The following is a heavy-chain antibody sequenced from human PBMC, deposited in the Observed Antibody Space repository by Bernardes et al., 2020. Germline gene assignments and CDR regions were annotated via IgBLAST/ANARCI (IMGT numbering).Heavy chain of an antibody. Sequence: GGSLRLSCAASGFTFSSYAMSWVRQAPGKGLEWVSGISGSGDRTYYTDSVRGRFTISRDNSKNTLYLQMNSLRAEETAIYYCAKGRFPHYYYYMDGWGKGTPVIVSS. CDR2: ISGSGDRT. D-gene: IGHD3-10*01. J-gene: IGHJ6*03. CDR1: GFTFSSYA. CDR3: AKGRFPHYYYYMDG. V-gene: IGHV3-23*01.